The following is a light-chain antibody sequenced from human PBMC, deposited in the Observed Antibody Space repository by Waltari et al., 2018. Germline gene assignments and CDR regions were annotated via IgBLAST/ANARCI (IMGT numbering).Light chain of an antibody. CDR2: GAA. V-gene: IGKV3D-15*01. CDR1: QNINSN. CDR3: QQYNNWPPWT. J-gene: IGKJ1*01. Sequence: EIVMTQSPATLSVSPGEGATLSCRASQNINSNLDGYQQKPGQTPRLPIYGAASRAIGIPARCSGSGSGTEFTFTISSRQSEDFALYYCQQYNNWPPWTFGQGTKVEIK.